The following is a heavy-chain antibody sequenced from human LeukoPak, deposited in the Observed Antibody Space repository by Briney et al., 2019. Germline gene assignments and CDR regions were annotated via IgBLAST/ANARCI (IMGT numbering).Heavy chain of an antibody. D-gene: IGHD2-15*01. CDR2: INTQGTYT. J-gene: IGHJ4*02. CDR3: VIDLGDYNDF. CDR1: GITFSSRW. Sequence: GGSLRLSCAVSGITFSSRWMHWVRQDPGRGLLWVSRINTQGTYTNYADSVKGRFTISRDNAKNTLYLQMSSLRADDTAVYYCVIDLGDYNDFWGQGTLVSVSS. V-gene: IGHV3-74*01.